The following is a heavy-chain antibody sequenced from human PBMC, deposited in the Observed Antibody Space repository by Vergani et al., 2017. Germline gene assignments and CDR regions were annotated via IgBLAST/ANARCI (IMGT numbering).Heavy chain of an antibody. J-gene: IGHJ6*02. CDR3: ARDPSTPYYYYGMDV. Sequence: EVQLVESGGGLVQPGGSLRLSCAASGFTFSSYWMNWVRQAPGKGLEWVANIKQGGSGKYYVDSVKGRFTISRDNTKNSVYLQMNSLRAEDTAVYSCARDPSTPYYYYGMDVWGQGTTVTVSS. D-gene: IGHD2-2*01. CDR2: IKQGGSGK. V-gene: IGHV3-7*03. CDR1: GFTFSSYW.